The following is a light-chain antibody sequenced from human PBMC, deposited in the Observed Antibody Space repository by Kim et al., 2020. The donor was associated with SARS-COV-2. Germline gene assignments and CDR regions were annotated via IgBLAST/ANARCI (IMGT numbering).Light chain of an antibody. J-gene: IGLJ1*01. Sequence: GLVHTISCTGTSGDVSDYNYVSWYQQHPGKAPKLMIYDVSRRPSGVPDRFSGSKSGTAASLTISGLQAEEEDDYYCCSYAGSYTFVFGTGTKVTVL. CDR1: SGDVSDYNY. CDR2: DVS. CDR3: CSYAGSYTFV. V-gene: IGLV2-11*01.